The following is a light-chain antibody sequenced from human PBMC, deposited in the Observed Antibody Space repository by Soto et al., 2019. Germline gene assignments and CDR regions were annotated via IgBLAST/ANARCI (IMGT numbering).Light chain of an antibody. Sequence: DIVMTQSPATLSASPGERATLSCRASQSVSSNLAWYQQKPGQAPRLLIYAASTRYTGIPARCSGSGSGTEFTLTISSRQSDDFAVYYCQQYTNRPPWTFGQGTKV. V-gene: IGKV3-15*01. CDR1: QSVSSN. J-gene: IGKJ1*01. CDR2: AAS. CDR3: QQYTNRPPWT.